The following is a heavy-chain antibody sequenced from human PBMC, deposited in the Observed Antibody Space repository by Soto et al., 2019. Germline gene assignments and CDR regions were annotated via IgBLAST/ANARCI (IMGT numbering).Heavy chain of an antibody. J-gene: IGHJ5*02. CDR2: ISHSGIT. CDR3: ARVLRGGFDP. CDR1: GGSIASVYW. V-gene: IGHV4-4*02. Sequence: SETLSLTCAVSGGSIASVYWWTWVRQPPGGGLEWIGEISHSGITNYKATLKSRVTMSVDKTKKDVSLKLTSVTAADKAVYYCARVLRGGFDPWGQGTPVTAPQ. D-gene: IGHD5-12*01.